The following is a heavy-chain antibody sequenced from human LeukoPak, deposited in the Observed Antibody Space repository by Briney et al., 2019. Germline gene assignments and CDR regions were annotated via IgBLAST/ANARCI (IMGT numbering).Heavy chain of an antibody. Sequence: GGSLRLSCAASGFTFSSYAMHWVRQAPGKGLEWVSYISSSGSTIYYADSVKGRFTISRDNAKNSLYLQMNSLRAEDTAVYYCARSKLLLPDGMDVWGKGTTVTVSS. CDR1: GFTFSSYA. D-gene: IGHD2/OR15-2a*01. CDR2: ISSSGSTI. J-gene: IGHJ6*04. V-gene: IGHV3-48*03. CDR3: ARSKLLLPDGMDV.